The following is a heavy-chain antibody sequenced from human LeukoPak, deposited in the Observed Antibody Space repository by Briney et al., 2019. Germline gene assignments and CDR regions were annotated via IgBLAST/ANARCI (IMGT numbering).Heavy chain of an antibody. CDR2: ISWNSGSI. D-gene: IGHD2-21*01. Sequence: SLRLSCAASGFTFDDYAMHWVRQAPGKGLEWVSGISWNSGSIGYADSVKGRFTISRDNAKNSLYLQMNSLRAEDTALYYCAKGRTGLLDYWGQGTLVTVSS. CDR3: AKGRTGLLDY. CDR1: GFTFDDYA. J-gene: IGHJ4*02. V-gene: IGHV3-9*01.